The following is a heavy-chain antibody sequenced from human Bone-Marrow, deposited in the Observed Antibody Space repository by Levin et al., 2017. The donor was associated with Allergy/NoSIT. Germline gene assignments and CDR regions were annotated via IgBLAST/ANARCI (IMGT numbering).Heavy chain of an antibody. D-gene: IGHD2-15*01. CDR3: ARHRGKVAAQVYYYYGMDV. J-gene: IGHJ6*02. CDR1: GYSFTSYW. V-gene: IGHV5-51*01. Sequence: PGGSLRLSCKGSGYSFTSYWIGWVRQMPGKGLEWMGIIYPGDSDTRYSPSFQGQVTISADKSISTAYLQWSSLKASDTAMYYCARHRGKVAAQVYYYYGMDVWGQGTTVTVSS. CDR2: IYPGDSDT.